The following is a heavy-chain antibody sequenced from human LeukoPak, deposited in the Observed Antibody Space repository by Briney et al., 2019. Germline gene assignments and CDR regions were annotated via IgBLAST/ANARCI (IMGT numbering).Heavy chain of an antibody. V-gene: IGHV4-30-4*01. CDR2: FYYNGRT. D-gene: IGHD4-17*01. J-gene: IGHJ2*01. CDR1: GGSMISADTY. CDR3: TRDPTVTNGGHWYFDL. Sequence: SETLSHTCTVSGGSMISADTYWTWIRQSPGKGLEWIGYFYYNGRTYYNPSLKSRVTISGDTSKNQFSLKLNSVTAADTAVYYCTRDPTVTNGGHWYFDLWGRGTLVTVSS.